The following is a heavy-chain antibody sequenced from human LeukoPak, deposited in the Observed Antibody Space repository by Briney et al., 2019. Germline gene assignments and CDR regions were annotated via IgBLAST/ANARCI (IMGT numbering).Heavy chain of an antibody. CDR2: INHSGST. CDR3: ARGAWFDP. Sequence: SETLSLTCAVYGGSFSGYYWSWIRQPPGKGLEWIGEINHSGSTNYNPSLKSRVTISVDTSKNQFPLKLSSVTAADTAVYYCARGAWFDPWGQGTLVTVSS. J-gene: IGHJ5*02. CDR1: GGSFSGYY. V-gene: IGHV4-34*01.